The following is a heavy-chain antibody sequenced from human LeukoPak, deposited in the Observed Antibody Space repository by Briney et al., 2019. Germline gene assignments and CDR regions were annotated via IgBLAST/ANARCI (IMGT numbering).Heavy chain of an antibody. Sequence: SETLSLTCTVSGGSISSYYWSWIRQPPGKGLEWIGYIYYSGSTNYNPSLKSRVTISVDTSKNQFSLKLSSVTAADTAVYYCAREPNRIAAAYDAFDIWGQGTMVTVSS. D-gene: IGHD6-13*01. CDR1: GGSISSYY. CDR2: IYYSGST. CDR3: AREPNRIAAAYDAFDI. J-gene: IGHJ3*02. V-gene: IGHV4-59*01.